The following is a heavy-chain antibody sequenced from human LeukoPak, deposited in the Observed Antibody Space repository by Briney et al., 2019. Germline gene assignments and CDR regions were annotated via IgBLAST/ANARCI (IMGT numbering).Heavy chain of an antibody. CDR2: VIGGGNT. D-gene: IGHD3-10*01. J-gene: IGHJ4*02. CDR3: AKDKIIGDGRWDFDY. CDR1: GFRFDGYA. V-gene: IGHV3-23*01. Sequence: GSLRLSCVGSGFRFDGYAMGWVRQAPGEGLGWVSGVIGGGNTYYADSVKGRFTISRDNSKSTVYLQMNGLRVEDTALYFCAKDKIIGDGRWDFDYWGQGTLVTVSS.